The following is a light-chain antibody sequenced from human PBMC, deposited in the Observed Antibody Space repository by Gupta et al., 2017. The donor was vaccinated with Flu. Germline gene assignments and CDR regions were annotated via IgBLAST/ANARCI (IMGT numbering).Light chain of an antibody. V-gene: IGLV3-1*01. CDR1: KLGDQY. J-gene: IGLJ1*01. Sequence: SSEVTQPPSVSVSPGQTASITCSGDKLGDQYACWYQQKPGQAPVLVIYQDNKRPSGIPERFSGSNSGNTATLTISGTQAMDEADYYCQAGESRTAGVFGTGTKVTVL. CDR2: QDN. CDR3: QAGESRTAGV.